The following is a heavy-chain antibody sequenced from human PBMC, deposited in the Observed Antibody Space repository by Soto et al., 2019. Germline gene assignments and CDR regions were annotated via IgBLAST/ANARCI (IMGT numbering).Heavy chain of an antibody. J-gene: IGHJ3*02. V-gene: IGHV4-39*01. CDR2: IYYSGST. CDR3: ARLLLDAFDI. Sequence: SETLSLTCTVSGGSISSSSYYWGWIRQPPGKGLEWIGSIYYSGSTYYKPSLKSRVTISVDTSKNQISLKLSFVAAADTAVYYCARLLLDAFDIWGQGTMVTVSS. CDR1: GGSISSSSYY.